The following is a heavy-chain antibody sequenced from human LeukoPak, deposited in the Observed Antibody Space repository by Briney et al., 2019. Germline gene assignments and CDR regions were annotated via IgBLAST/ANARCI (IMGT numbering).Heavy chain of an antibody. D-gene: IGHD5-18*01. CDR3: VRLDVDTAMVIDY. J-gene: IGHJ4*02. V-gene: IGHV5-10-1*01. CDR2: IDPSDSYT. CDR1: GYSFTSYW. Sequence: GESLKISCKGSGYSFTSYWISWVRQMPGKGLEWMGRIDPSDSYTNYSPSFQGHVTISADKSISTAYLQWSSLKASDTAMYYCVRLDVDTAMVIDYWGQGTLVTVSS.